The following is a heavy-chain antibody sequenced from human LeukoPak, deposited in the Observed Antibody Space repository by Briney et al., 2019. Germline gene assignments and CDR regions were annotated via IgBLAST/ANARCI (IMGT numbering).Heavy chain of an antibody. CDR1: GFTFDDYA. V-gene: IGHV3-43*02. D-gene: IGHD3-9*01. CDR3: AKEYYDILTGYYNVLDY. CDR2: IRGDGGST. J-gene: IGHJ4*02. Sequence: GGSLRLSCAASGFTFDDYAMHWVRQAPGKGLEWVSLIRGDGGSTYYADSVKGRFTISRDNSKTSLYLQMNSLRTEDTALYYCAKEYYDILTGYYNVLDYWGQGTLVTVSS.